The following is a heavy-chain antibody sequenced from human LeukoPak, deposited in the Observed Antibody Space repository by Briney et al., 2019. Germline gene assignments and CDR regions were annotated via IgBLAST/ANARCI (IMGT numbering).Heavy chain of an antibody. CDR3: ARKGYTIGSFDY. J-gene: IGHJ4*02. V-gene: IGHV4-38-2*02. Sequence: SETLSLTCNVSGYSISSGYYWGWIRQPPGKGLEWIGSISHSGSTYYNPSLESRVTISVDTSKSQFSLKLSSVTAADTAVYYCARKGYTIGSFDYWGQGTLVTVSS. CDR2: ISHSGST. CDR1: GYSISSGYY. D-gene: IGHD5-18*01.